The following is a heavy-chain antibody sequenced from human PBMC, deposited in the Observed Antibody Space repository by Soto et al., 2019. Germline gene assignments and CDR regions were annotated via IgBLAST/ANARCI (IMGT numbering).Heavy chain of an antibody. J-gene: IGHJ6*02. CDR3: ARGPDDYGDYVPGYYGMDV. CDR2: IYSGGST. CDR1: GFTVSSNY. D-gene: IGHD4-17*01. Sequence: EVQLVESGGGLVQPGGSLRLSCAASGFTVSSNYMSWVRQAPGKGLEWVLVIYSGGSTYYADSVKGRFTISRHNSKNTLYLQMNSLRAEDTAVYYCARGPDDYGDYVPGYYGMDVWGQGTTVTVSS. V-gene: IGHV3-53*04.